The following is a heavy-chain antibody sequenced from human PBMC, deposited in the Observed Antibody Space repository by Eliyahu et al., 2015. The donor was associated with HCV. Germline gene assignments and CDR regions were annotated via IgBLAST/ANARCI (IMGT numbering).Heavy chain of an antibody. Sequence: QVQLVESGGGVVQPGXSLRLSCAASGFTFSSYGMHWVRPGPGKGLGWVAVIWYDGSNKYYADSVKGRFTISRDNSKNTLYLQMNSLRAEDTAVYYCAREGAKTLDWLFFYWGQGTLVTVSS. D-gene: IGHD3-9*01. CDR1: GFTFSSYG. CDR2: IWYDGSNK. CDR3: AREGAKTLDWLFFY. V-gene: IGHV3-33*01. J-gene: IGHJ4*02.